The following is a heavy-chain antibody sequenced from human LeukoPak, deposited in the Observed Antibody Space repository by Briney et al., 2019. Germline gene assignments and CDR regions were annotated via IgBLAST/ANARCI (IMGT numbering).Heavy chain of an antibody. CDR2: IKSDGITI. Sequence: GGSPRLSCAASGFTFSINMMHWVRQAPGKGVVWVSRIKSDGITITYADSVKGRFTISRDIAKNTLYLQMNSLRAEDTAVYYCLRDLNWSLDQLGQGTLVTVSS. V-gene: IGHV3-74*01. CDR1: GFTFSINM. J-gene: IGHJ4*02. D-gene: IGHD1-20*01. CDR3: LRDLNWSLDQ.